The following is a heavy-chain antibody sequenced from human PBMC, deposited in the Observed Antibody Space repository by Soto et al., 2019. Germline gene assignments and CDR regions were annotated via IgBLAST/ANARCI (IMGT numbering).Heavy chain of an antibody. D-gene: IGHD6-13*01. V-gene: IGHV3-30-3*01. J-gene: IGHJ6*02. CDR2: ISYDGSNK. CDR1: GFTFSSYA. CDR3: ARDVQIGSSWLYYYYYGMDV. Sequence: QVQLVESGGGVVQPGRSLRLSCAASGFTFSSYAMHWVRQAPGKGLEWVAVISYDGSNKYYADSVKGRFTISRDNSKNTLYLQMNSLRADDTAVYYCARDVQIGSSWLYYYYYGMDVWGQGTTVTVSS.